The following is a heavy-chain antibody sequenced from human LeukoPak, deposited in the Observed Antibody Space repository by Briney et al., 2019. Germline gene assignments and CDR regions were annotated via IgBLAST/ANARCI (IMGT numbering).Heavy chain of an antibody. J-gene: IGHJ1*01. D-gene: IGHD2-8*01. CDR1: GGSISSGNYS. Sequence: PSETLSLTCTGSGGSISSGNYSWSWLRQPAGKGLEWLGRIYTSGNTNYNPSLKSRVTISVDTSKNQFSLKLNSVTAADTAVYYCASSNPLGNGFPPHWGQGTLVTVSS. CDR2: IYTSGNT. CDR3: ASSNPLGNGFPPH. V-gene: IGHV4-61*02.